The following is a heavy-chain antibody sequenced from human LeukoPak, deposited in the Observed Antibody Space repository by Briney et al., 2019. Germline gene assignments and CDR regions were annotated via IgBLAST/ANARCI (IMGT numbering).Heavy chain of an antibody. V-gene: IGHV3-53*01. J-gene: IGHJ4*02. D-gene: IGHD6-19*01. CDR1: GFTVSSNS. CDR3: TRGGGETSSGQLFDY. CDR2: IYSDNT. Sequence: PGGSLRLSCTVSGFTVSSNSMSWVRQAPGKGLEWVSFIYSDNTHYSDSVKGRFTISRDNSKNTLYLQMNSLRAEDTAVYYCTRGGGETSSGQLFDYWGQGTLVTVSP.